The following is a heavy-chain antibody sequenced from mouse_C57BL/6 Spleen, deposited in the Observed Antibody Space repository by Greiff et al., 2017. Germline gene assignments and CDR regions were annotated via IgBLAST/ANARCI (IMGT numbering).Heavy chain of an antibody. Sequence: VQLQQSGPELVKPGASVKISCQASGYAFSSSWMNWVKQRPGQGLEWIGRIYPGDGDTNYNGKFKGKATLTADKSSSTAYMQLSSLTSEDSAVYVWARSEKWGWLLRDYWGQGTTLTVSS. V-gene: IGHV1-82*01. CDR1: GYAFSSSW. CDR3: ARSEKWGWLLRDY. CDR2: IYPGDGDT. J-gene: IGHJ2*01. D-gene: IGHD2-3*01.